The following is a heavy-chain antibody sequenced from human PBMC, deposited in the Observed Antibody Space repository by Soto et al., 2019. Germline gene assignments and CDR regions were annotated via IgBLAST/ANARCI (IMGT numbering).Heavy chain of an antibody. CDR3: ARFRGAGYYNF. D-gene: IGHD3-9*01. V-gene: IGHV3-11*01. CDR2: ISISGTTI. CDR1: GFTLSDYY. J-gene: IGHJ4*02. Sequence: QVQLVESGGGLVKPGGSLRLSCAASGFTLSDYYMTWIRQAPGKGLEWVSDISISGTTIHYADSVRGRFTISRDNAKNSLWLQMHTLRAVDTAVYYCARFRGAGYYNFWGQGTLVTVSS.